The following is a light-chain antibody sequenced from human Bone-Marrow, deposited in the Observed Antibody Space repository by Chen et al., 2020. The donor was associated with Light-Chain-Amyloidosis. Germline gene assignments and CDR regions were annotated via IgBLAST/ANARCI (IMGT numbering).Light chain of an antibody. V-gene: IGLV2-11*01. CDR1: SSDICAYNY. J-gene: IGLJ2*01. Sequence: QSALTQPRSVSGSPGQSVTISCTGTSSDICAYNYVYWYQQQPGKAHKFMMYDVTKPPSGVPDRFSGSKSSNTASLTISGLQAEDEGDYYCCSHGGSYTLIFGGGTRLTVL. CDR2: DVT. CDR3: CSHGGSYTLI.